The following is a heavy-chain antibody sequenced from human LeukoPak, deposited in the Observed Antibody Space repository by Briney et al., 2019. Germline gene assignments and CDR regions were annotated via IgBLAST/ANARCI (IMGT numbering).Heavy chain of an antibody. Sequence: GGSLRLSCAASGFTFSSYSMNWVRQAPGKGLEWVSSISSGRSYIYYADSVKGRFTISRDNAKNSLYLQMNSLRAEDTAVYYCARDMTTATTCYLQHRGQGTLVTVSS. CDR3: ARDMTTATTCYLQH. CDR1: GFTFSSYS. D-gene: IGHD4-17*01. J-gene: IGHJ1*01. CDR2: ISSGRSYI. V-gene: IGHV3-21*01.